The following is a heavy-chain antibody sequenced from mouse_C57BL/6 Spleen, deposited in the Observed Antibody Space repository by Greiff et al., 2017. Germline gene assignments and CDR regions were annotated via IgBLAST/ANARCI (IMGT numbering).Heavy chain of an antibody. J-gene: IGHJ4*01. D-gene: IGHD2-3*01. CDR3: ARGSSLYYYAMDY. Sequence: VQLQQPGAELVKPGASVKLSCKASGYTFTSSWMHWVKPRPGRGLEWIGRIDPNSGGTKYNAKFKSTATLTVDKPSSTAYMQLSSLTSEDAAVYYCARGSSLYYYAMDYWGQGTSVTVSS. V-gene: IGHV1-72*01. CDR2: IDPNSGGT. CDR1: GYTFTSSW.